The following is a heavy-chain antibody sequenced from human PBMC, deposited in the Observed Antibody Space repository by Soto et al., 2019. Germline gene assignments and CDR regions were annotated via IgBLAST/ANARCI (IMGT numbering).Heavy chain of an antibody. J-gene: IGHJ3*02. CDR1: GFTFSSYS. CDR3: ARASFRTYCGGDCYLPHDAFDI. CDR2: ISSSSSYI. Sequence: PGGSLRLSCAASGFTFSSYSMNWVRQAPGKGLEWVSSISSSSSYIYYADSVKGRFTISRDNAKNSLYLQMNSLRAEDTAVYYCARASFRTYCGGDCYLPHDAFDIWGQGTMVT. D-gene: IGHD2-21*01. V-gene: IGHV3-21*01.